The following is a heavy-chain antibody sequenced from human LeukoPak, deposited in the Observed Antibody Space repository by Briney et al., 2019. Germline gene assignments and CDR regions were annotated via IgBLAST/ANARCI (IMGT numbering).Heavy chain of an antibody. D-gene: IGHD1-1*01. CDR3: ARALENDGDPYYFDY. CDR1: GFTFISYS. J-gene: IGHJ4*02. CDR2: ISSSSSLI. V-gene: IGHV3-21*01. Sequence: GGSLRLSCAASGFTFISYSMSWVRQPPGEGLEWVPSISSSSSLIYYADSVKGRFTISRDNAKNSLFLQMNSLRAEDTAVYYCARALENDGDPYYFDYWGQGTLVTVSS.